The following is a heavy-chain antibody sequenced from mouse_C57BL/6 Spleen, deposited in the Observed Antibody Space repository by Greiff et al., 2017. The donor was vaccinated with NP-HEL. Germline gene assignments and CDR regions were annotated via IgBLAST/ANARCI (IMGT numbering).Heavy chain of an antibody. Sequence: EVQLVESGGGLVKPGGSLKLSCAASGFTFSSYAMSWVRQTPEKRLEWVATISDGGSYTYYPDNVKGRFTISRDNAKNNLYLQMSHLKSEDTAMYYCARGYDYPYYFDYWGQGTTLTVSS. CDR1: GFTFSSYA. CDR3: ARGYDYPYYFDY. D-gene: IGHD2-4*01. V-gene: IGHV5-4*01. J-gene: IGHJ2*01. CDR2: ISDGGSYT.